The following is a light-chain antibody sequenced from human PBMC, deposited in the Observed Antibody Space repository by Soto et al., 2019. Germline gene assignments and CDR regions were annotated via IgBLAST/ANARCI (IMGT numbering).Light chain of an antibody. Sequence: QSVLTQPPSASGTPGQRVTISCSGSSSNIGSNTVNWYQQLPGTAPKLLIYSNNQRPSGVPDRFSGSKSGTSASLAISGLQSEDEADYYCAAWDDSLNGPHVVFGGVPKLTVL. CDR1: SSNIGSNT. CDR2: SNN. J-gene: IGLJ2*01. V-gene: IGLV1-44*01. CDR3: AAWDDSLNGPHVV.